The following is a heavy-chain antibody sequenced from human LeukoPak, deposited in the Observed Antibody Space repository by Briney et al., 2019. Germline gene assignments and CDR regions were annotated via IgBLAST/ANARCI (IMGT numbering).Heavy chain of an antibody. CDR1: GGSISGYY. J-gene: IGHJ3*02. V-gene: IGHV4-34*01. D-gene: IGHD6-19*01. Sequence: TSETLSLTCTVSGGSISGYYWSWIRQPPGKGLEWIGEINHSGSTNYNPSLKSRVTISVDTSKNQFSLKLSSVTAADTAVYYCARGRENGQWLPSSGAFDIWGQGTMVTVSS. CDR2: INHSGST. CDR3: ARGRENGQWLPSSGAFDI.